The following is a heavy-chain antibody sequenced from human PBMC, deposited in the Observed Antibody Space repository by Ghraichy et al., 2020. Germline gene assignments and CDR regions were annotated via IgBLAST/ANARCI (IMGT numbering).Heavy chain of an antibody. CDR1: GGSISSYY. Sequence: SETLSLTCTVSGGSISSYYWSWIRQPPGKGLEWIGYIYYSGSTNYNPSLKSRVTISVDTSKNQFSLKLSSVTAADTAVYYCARMLLHTTFGIHGFDPWGQGTLVTVSS. V-gene: IGHV4-59*01. J-gene: IGHJ5*02. CDR3: ARMLLHTTFGIHGFDP. D-gene: IGHD2-15*01. CDR2: IYYSGST.